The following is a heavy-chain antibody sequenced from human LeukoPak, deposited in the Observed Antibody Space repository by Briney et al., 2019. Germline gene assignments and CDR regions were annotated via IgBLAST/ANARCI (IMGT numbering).Heavy chain of an antibody. J-gene: IGHJ6*04. CDR3: ARVAAGTSYHFNYMDL. CDR1: GFTFRSHA. CDR2: ISGDGVND. D-gene: IGHD6-13*01. V-gene: IGHV3-30*04. Sequence: PGGSLRLSCAASGFTFRSHAMVWVRQAPGKGLQWVALISGDGVNDYYEDSVKGRFTISRDTSKNTLSLQMKSLRAEDTAVYFCARVAAGTSYHFNYMDLWGKGTTVTVSS.